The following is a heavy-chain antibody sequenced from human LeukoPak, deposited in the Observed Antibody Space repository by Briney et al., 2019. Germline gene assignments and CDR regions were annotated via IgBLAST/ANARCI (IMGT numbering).Heavy chain of an antibody. D-gene: IGHD2-21*01. Sequence: GESLRLSCAPSGFTLSIYGMQWVRPAPDKGLEWGGVISYDGSNKYHADSVTGRFTICRDHSKNPLYLQMSSLRAERTVVYYCAKLGPYFDYWGQGTLVTVSS. CDR3: AKLGPYFDY. CDR1: GFTLSIYG. CDR2: ISYDGSNK. V-gene: IGHV3-30*18. J-gene: IGHJ4*02.